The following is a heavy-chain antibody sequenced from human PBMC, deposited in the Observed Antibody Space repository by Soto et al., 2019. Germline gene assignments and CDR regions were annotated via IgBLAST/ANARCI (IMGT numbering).Heavy chain of an antibody. CDR2: IHGDGIST. CDR3: VKIHDYYDAFDV. D-gene: IGHD4-17*01. CDR1: GFTFSTYW. J-gene: IGHJ3*01. Sequence: EVQLAESGGGLVQPGGSLRLSCAASGFTFSTYWMHWVRQVPGKGPVWGSRIHGDGISTSYADSVKGRFTISIDKAKNTLYLPMSRLRVEVTAVYYCVKIHDYYDAFDVWGQGTTVTVSS. V-gene: IGHV3-74*01.